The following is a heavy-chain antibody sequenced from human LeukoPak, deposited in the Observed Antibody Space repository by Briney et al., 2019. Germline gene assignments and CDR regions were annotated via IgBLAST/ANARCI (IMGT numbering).Heavy chain of an antibody. CDR2: IDYSGST. Sequence: SETLSLTCTVSGASFSTTSYYWGWIRQPPGKGLEWIGSIDYSGSTYYNPSLRSRVTMSVDTSENQFSLKLSSVTAADTAVYYCARHAGGIAAAGTRPFDYWGQGTLVTVSS. J-gene: IGHJ4*02. V-gene: IGHV4-39*01. D-gene: IGHD6-13*01. CDR1: GASFSTTSYY. CDR3: ARHAGGIAAAGTRPFDY.